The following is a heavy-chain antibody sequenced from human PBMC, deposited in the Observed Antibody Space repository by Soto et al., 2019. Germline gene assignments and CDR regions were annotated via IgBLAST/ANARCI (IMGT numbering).Heavy chain of an antibody. CDR1: GFTFDDYA. V-gene: IGHV3-9*01. CDR3: SKGYCSGASCSSEY. CDR2: ISWNSGRI. J-gene: IGHJ4*02. D-gene: IGHD2-15*01. Sequence: EVQLVESGGGLVQPGRSLRLSCAASGFTFDDYAMHWVRQAPGKGLEWVSGISWNSGRIGYAESVKGRFTISRDNAKNSLSLQMNSLRAEDTALYYCSKGYCSGASCSSEYWGQGTLVTVSS.